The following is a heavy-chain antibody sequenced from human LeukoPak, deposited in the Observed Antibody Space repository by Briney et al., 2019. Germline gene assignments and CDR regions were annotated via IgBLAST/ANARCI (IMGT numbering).Heavy chain of an antibody. Sequence: GGSLRLSCAASGFTVSSNYMNWVRQAPGKGLEWVSVIYSGGRTYYADSVKGRFTISRDNSKNTLYLQMNSLRAEDTAVYYCARDGATSAFDYWGQGTLVTVSS. D-gene: IGHD1-26*01. J-gene: IGHJ4*02. CDR2: IYSGGRT. CDR3: ARDGATSAFDY. V-gene: IGHV3-53*01. CDR1: GFTVSSNY.